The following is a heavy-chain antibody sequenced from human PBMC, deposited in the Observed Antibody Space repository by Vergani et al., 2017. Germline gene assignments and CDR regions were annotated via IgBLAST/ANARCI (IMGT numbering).Heavy chain of an antibody. CDR3: ARSCTIFGVVTPYNWFDP. J-gene: IGHJ5*02. CDR2: IYSGGST. D-gene: IGHD3-3*01. V-gene: IGHV3-53*01. CDR1: GFTVSSNY. Sequence: EVQLVESGGGLIQPGGSLRLSCAASGFTVSSNYMSWVRQAPGKGLEWVSVIYSGGSTYYADSVKGRFTISRDSSKNTLYLQMNSLSAEDTAVYYCARSCTIFGVVTPYNWFDPWGQGTLVTVSS.